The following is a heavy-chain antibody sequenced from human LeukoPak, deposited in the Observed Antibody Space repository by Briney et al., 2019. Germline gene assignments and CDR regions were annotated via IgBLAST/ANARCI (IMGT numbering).Heavy chain of an antibody. D-gene: IGHD4-17*01. CDR1: GGSIGGSNW. J-gene: IGHJ4*02. CDR2: IYHSGST. Sequence: SETLSLTCAVSGGSIGGSNWWTWIRQPPGKGLEWIGEIYHSGSTNYNPSLKSRVTISVDKSKNQFSLKLTSVTAADTAVYYCARNYGDNNFDYWGQATLVTVSS. CDR3: ARNYGDNNFDY. V-gene: IGHV4-4*02.